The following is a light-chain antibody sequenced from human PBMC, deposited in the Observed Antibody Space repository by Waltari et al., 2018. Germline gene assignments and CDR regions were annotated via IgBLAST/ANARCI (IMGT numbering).Light chain of an antibody. J-gene: IGKJ1*01. V-gene: IGKV1-39*01. CDR1: QNISNY. CDR3: QQSYSSLWT. CDR2: ASS. Sequence: DILMTQSPSSLSASVGDRVTITCRESQNISNYLNWYQQKPGKAPKLLIYASSTLQSGVPSRFSGSGSGTDLTLTISSLQPDDFATYSCQQSYSSLWTFGQGAKVEIK.